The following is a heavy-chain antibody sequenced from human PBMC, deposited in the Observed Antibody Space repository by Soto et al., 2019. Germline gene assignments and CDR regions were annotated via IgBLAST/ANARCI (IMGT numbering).Heavy chain of an antibody. J-gene: IGHJ6*02. CDR2: HYYSGST. Sequence: QVQLQESGPGLVKPSETLSLTCAVSGGSVNSLNYYLSWIRQPPGKGLEWIGYHYYSGSTSYNPSLKSRVTIAVDTSKNHFSLKLPSVTAADTAVYYCAQGDTTLLPYGLDVWGQGTPVSVS. D-gene: IGHD2-15*01. CDR3: AQGDTTLLPYGLDV. V-gene: IGHV4-61*03. CDR1: GGSVNSLNYY.